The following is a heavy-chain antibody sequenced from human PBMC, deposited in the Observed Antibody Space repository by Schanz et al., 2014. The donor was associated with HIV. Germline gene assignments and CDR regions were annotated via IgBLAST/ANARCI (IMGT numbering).Heavy chain of an antibody. V-gene: IGHV1-69*01. CDR1: GGTFSNNA. CDR2: IIPMFATP. CDR3: ARGHPLYESSGNYSPFFDY. D-gene: IGHD3-22*01. J-gene: IGHJ4*02. Sequence: QVQLVQSGAEVKKPGSSVKVSCKGSGGTFSNNAFSWVRQAPGEGLEWMGGIIPMFATPTYAQKFQGRVTITADESTDTVYMELSSLRSEDTAVYYCARGHPLYESSGNYSPFFDYWGQGTLVTVSS.